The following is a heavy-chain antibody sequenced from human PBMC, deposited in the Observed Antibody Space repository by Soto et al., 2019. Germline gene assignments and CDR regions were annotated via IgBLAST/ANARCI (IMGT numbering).Heavy chain of an antibody. D-gene: IGHD5-18*01. CDR3: TRVATAVPS. V-gene: IGHV4-59*12. J-gene: IGHJ5*02. Sequence: LSLTCTVSNGSLNFDYWSWIRQPPGKELEWIGNIYYRGTTNYNPSLQGRVTMSIDTSKNQFSLMLTSVTAADTAVYYCTRVATAVPSWGRGVLVTVSS. CDR1: NGSLNFDY. CDR2: IYYRGTT.